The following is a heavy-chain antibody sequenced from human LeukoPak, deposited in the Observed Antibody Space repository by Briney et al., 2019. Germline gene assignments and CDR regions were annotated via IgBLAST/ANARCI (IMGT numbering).Heavy chain of an antibody. CDR1: GFTFSSYA. D-gene: IGHD1-14*01. CDR3: ARDQDRVAFDI. J-gene: IGHJ3*02. CDR2: ISYDGSNK. V-gene: IGHV3-30*04. Sequence: GGSLRLSCAASGFTFSSYAMHWVRQAPGKGLEWMAVISYDGSNKYYADSVKGRFTISRDNSKNTLYLQMNSLRAEDTAVYYCARDQDRVAFDIWGQGTMGTVSS.